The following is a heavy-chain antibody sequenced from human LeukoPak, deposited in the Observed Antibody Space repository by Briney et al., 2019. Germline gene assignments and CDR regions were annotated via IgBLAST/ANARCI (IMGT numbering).Heavy chain of an antibody. CDR2: IHKDGSDT. J-gene: IGHJ4*01. CDR1: GFTFDDYA. CDR3: TRLRRRSWGGFDY. V-gene: IGHV3-9*01. D-gene: IGHD3-16*01. Sequence: GRSLRLSCAVSGFTFDDYAMHWVRQAPGKGLEWVSRIHKDGSDTSYVDSVKGRFTISRDNARNTLHLQMNSLRAEDTAVYYCTRLRRRSWGGFDYWGHGSLVTVSS.